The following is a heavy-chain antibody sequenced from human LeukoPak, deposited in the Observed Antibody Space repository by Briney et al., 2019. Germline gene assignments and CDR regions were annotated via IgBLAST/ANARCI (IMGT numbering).Heavy chain of an antibody. CDR3: ARERADALDI. Sequence: GGSLRLSCAASGFTFSDYHMCWIRQAPGKGLEWVSFSSTSGSTIFYADSVKGRFTISRDNAKNSLYLQMNSLRAEDTAVYYCARERADALDIWGPGTMVTVSS. J-gene: IGHJ3*02. CDR1: GFTFSDYH. CDR2: SSTSGSTI. V-gene: IGHV3-11*01.